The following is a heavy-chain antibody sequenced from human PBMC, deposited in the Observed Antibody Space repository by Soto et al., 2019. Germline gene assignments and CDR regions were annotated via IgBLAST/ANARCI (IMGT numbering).Heavy chain of an antibody. Sequence: EVQLLESGGGLVQPGGSLRLSCAASGFTFSSYAMSWVRQAPGKGLEWVSSISTSGGSTYYADSVKGRFTISRDNSNNTLYLQMNSLRAEDTAVYYCSLSDRYYGMDVWGLGITVTVSS. J-gene: IGHJ6*02. V-gene: IGHV3-23*01. CDR3: SLSDRYYGMDV. CDR1: GFTFSSYA. CDR2: ISTSGGST.